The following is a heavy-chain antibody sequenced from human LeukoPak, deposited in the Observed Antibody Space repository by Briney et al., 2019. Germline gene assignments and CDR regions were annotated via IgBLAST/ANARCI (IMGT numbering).Heavy chain of an antibody. CDR3: ARDFYDFWSGYWV. Sequence: GGSLRLSCAASGFTFSPYWMYWVRQAPGKGLVWVSRISSDGSSTSYADSVKGRFTISRDASKTILYLQMSNLGVEDTAVYYCARDFYDFWSGYWVWGPGTLVTVSS. CDR1: GFTFSPYW. D-gene: IGHD3-3*01. V-gene: IGHV3-74*01. J-gene: IGHJ4*02. CDR2: ISSDGSST.